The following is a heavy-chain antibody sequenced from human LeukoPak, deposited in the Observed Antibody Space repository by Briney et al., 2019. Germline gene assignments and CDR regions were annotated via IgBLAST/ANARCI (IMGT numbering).Heavy chain of an antibody. CDR1: GYTFTSYG. V-gene: IGHV1-18*01. Sequence: ASVKVSCKASGYTFTSYGISWVRQAPGQGLEWMGWISAYNGNTNYAQKLQGRVTMTTDTSTSTAYMELRSLRSDDTAVYYCARDLVGRDYDFWSGYYKAFDYWGQGTLVTVSS. J-gene: IGHJ4*02. CDR3: ARDLVGRDYDFWSGYYKAFDY. CDR2: ISAYNGNT. D-gene: IGHD3-3*01.